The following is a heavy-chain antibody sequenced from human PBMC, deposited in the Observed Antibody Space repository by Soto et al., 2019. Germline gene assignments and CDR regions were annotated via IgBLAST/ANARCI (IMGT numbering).Heavy chain of an antibody. V-gene: IGHV4-4*02. Sequence: QVQLQESGPGLVKPSGTLSLTCAVSGGSISSSNWWGWVRQPPGKGLEWIGEIYHSGSTNYNPSLKSRVTISVDKSKNQFSLKLSSVTAADTAVYYCARSSGYWEGHYYYYYGMDVWGQGTTVTVSS. CDR3: ARSSGYWEGHYYYYYGMDV. J-gene: IGHJ6*02. D-gene: IGHD3-22*01. CDR1: GGSISSSNW. CDR2: IYHSGST.